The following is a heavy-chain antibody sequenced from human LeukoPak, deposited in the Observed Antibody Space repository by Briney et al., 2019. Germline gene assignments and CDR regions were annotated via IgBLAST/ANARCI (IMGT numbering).Heavy chain of an antibody. Sequence: PGGSLRLSCAGSGVTFGNYGMSWVRQAPGKGLEWVSTISGSGSNTYYADSVKGRFTISRDNSKNTLYLQMNSLRAEDTAEYYCAKKPAAGYCSGGSCSTYYYYNGMDVWGQGTTVTVSS. CDR2: ISGSGSNT. J-gene: IGHJ6*02. D-gene: IGHD2-15*01. V-gene: IGHV3-23*01. CDR1: GVTFGNYG. CDR3: AKKPAAGYCSGGSCSTYYYYNGMDV.